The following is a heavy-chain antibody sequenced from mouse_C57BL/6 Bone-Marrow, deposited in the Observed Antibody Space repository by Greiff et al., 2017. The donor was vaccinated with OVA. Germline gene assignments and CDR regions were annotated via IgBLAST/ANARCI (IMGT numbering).Heavy chain of an antibody. Sequence: QVQLKESGPELVKPGASVKLSCKASGYTFTSYDINWVKQRPGQGLEWIGWIYPRDGSTKYNEKFKGKATLTVDTSSSTAYMELHSLTSEDSAVYFCARWGGSTMVTRGFDYWGQGTTLTVSS. CDR2: IYPRDGST. CDR1: GYTFTSYD. V-gene: IGHV1-85*01. J-gene: IGHJ2*01. CDR3: ARWGGSTMVTRGFDY. D-gene: IGHD2-2*01.